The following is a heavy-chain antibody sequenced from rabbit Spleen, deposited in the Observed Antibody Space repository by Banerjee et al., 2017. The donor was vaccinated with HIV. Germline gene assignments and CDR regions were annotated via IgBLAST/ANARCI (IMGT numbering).Heavy chain of an antibody. V-gene: IGHV1S45*01. CDR1: GFDFSSNA. Sequence: QEQLVESGGGLGKPEGSLTLTCKASGFDFSSNAMCWVRQAPGKRPEWIACIRGGSSETTYYASWAKGRFTISKTSSTTVTLQVTSLTAADTATYFCARDVDKDSHPDYFTLWGPGTLVTVS. CDR3: ARDVDKDSHPDYFTL. D-gene: IGHD7-1*01. CDR2: IRGGSSETT. J-gene: IGHJ4*01.